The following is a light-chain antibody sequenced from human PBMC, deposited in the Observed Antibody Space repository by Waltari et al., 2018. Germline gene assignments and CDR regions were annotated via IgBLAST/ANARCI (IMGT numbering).Light chain of an antibody. Sequence: QSALTQPASVSGSPGQSITISSTATSVDVGGYTYVTWYQQHPGKAPKLMIYEVSNRPSGVSNRFSGSKSGNTASLTISGLQAEDEADYYCSSYTSSSTLIFGGGTKLTVL. CDR3: SSYTSSSTLI. J-gene: IGLJ2*01. V-gene: IGLV2-14*01. CDR2: EVS. CDR1: SVDVGGYTY.